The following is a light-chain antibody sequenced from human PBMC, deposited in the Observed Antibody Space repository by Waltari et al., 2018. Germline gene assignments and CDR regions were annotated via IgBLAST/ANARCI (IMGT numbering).Light chain of an antibody. CDR2: AAS. CDR3: QKYNFTPLT. J-gene: IGKJ4*01. CDR1: QGIGNY. Sequence: DIQMTPSPSSLSASVRDRVTITCRTSQGIGNYLVWYQQKPGKVPRLLIYAASTWQSGVPSRFSGSGSGTDFTLTISNLQPEDVATYYYQKYNFTPLTFGGGTKVEIK. V-gene: IGKV1-27*01.